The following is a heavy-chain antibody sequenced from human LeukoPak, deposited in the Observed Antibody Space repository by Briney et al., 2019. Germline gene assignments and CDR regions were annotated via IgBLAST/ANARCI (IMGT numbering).Heavy chain of an antibody. Sequence: ASVKVSCKASGYTFTGYYMHWVRQAPGQRLGWRGWINPNSGSTNYAQTFQGRVTMTRYTTISTAYMEMSRLRSDDTAVYYGAQSSTSNPWFWFDTSGQGTLVTVSS. CDR1: GYTFTGYY. CDR3: AQSSTSNPWFWFDT. CDR2: INPNSGST. J-gene: IGHJ5*02. D-gene: IGHD2-2*01. V-gene: IGHV1-2*02.